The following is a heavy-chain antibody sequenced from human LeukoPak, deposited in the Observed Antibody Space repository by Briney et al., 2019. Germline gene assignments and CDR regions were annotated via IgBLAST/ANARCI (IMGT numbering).Heavy chain of an antibody. V-gene: IGHV3-23*01. Sequence: GGSLRLSCVASGFTFSNYAMGWVRQAPGKRPEWVSSLTDSGGTTYYVDSVKGRFAISRDNSKNTLYLHMNSLRAEDTAVYYCAKSSYYDSSGYYREYYFDYWGQGTLVTVSS. CDR3: AKSSYYDSSGYYREYYFDY. J-gene: IGHJ4*02. D-gene: IGHD3-22*01. CDR1: GFTFSNYA. CDR2: LTDSGGTT.